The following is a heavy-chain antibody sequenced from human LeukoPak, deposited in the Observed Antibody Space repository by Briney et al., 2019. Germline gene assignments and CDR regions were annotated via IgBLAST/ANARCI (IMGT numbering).Heavy chain of an antibody. V-gene: IGHV3-74*01. CDR3: VKDFGGNSDY. D-gene: IGHD4-23*01. J-gene: IGHJ4*02. CDR1: GFTFSDYS. Sequence: GGSLRLSCAASGFTFSDYSMNWVRQAPGKGLVWVSRINEDGRVTSYAGSVRGRFTISRDSVENTLHLQMNSLRAEDTAVYYCVKDFGGNSDYWGQGTLVTVSS. CDR2: INEDGRVT.